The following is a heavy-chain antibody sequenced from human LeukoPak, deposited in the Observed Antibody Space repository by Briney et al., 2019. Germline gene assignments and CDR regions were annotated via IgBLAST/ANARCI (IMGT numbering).Heavy chain of an antibody. CDR1: GYTFTSHG. Sequence: ASVTVSCKASGYTFTSHGISWVRQAPGQGLEWMGWISAYNGNTNYAQKLQGRVTMTTDTSTSTAYMELRSLRSDDTAVYYCARGLDGSGSWPNYYYYYGMDVWGKGTTVTVSS. CDR3: ARGLDGSGSWPNYYYYYGMDV. J-gene: IGHJ6*04. V-gene: IGHV1-18*04. CDR2: ISAYNGNT. D-gene: IGHD3-10*01.